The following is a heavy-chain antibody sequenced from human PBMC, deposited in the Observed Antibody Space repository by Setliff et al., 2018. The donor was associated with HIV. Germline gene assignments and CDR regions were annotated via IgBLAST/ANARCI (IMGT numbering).Heavy chain of an antibody. V-gene: IGHV3-23*01. CDR1: GFTFSSFA. D-gene: IGHD6-6*01. CDR2: ISGPGGGT. Sequence: PGGSLRLSCAASGFTFSSFAMSWVRQAPGKGLEWVSAISGPGGGTYYADSVKGRFAISRDNSKNTLYLQMGSLRAEDMAVYYCARDASISSPYDAFDIWGQGTMVTVSS. J-gene: IGHJ3*02. CDR3: ARDASISSPYDAFDI.